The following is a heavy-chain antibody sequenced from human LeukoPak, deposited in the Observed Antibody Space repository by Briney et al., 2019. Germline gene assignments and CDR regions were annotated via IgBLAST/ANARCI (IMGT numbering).Heavy chain of an antibody. V-gene: IGHV5-51*01. CDR2: IYPGDSDT. D-gene: IGHD1-1*01. Sequence: GGSLRLSCKGSGYSFTSYWIGWVRQMPGKGLECMGIIYPGDSDTLYSPSFQGQVTISADKSISTAYLQWSSLKASDTAMYYCARLEQSGNFDYWGQGTLVTVSS. CDR1: GYSFTSYW. CDR3: ARLEQSGNFDY. J-gene: IGHJ4*02.